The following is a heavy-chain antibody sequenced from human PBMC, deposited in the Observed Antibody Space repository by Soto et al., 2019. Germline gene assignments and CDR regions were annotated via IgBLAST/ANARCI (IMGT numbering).Heavy chain of an antibody. V-gene: IGHV5-10-1*03. Sequence: EVQLVQSGAEVKKPGESLRISCKGSGYSFTSYWISWVRQMPGKGLEWMWRIDPSDSYTNYSPSFQGHVTISADKSISTAYLQGSSLKASDTAMYYCARRGGGIAAAGTGDAFDIWGQGTMVTVSS. CDR1: GYSFTSYW. CDR2: IDPSDSYT. CDR3: ARRGGGIAAAGTGDAFDI. D-gene: IGHD6-13*01. J-gene: IGHJ3*02.